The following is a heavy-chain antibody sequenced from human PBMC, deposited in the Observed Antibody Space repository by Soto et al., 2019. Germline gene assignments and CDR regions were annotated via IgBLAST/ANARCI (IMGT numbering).Heavy chain of an antibody. J-gene: IGHJ4*02. V-gene: IGHV3-23*01. CDR1: GFTFNAYA. Sequence: EVQLLESGGGLVQPGGSLRLSCAASGFTFNAYAMTWVRQAPGKGLEWVSAIGGSGGKRYYADSVRGRFTISRDNSKDTVDLQMNSLRVEDTAGYYGARVASDYSNSVDNWGQGSLVTVSS. CDR2: IGGSGGKR. D-gene: IGHD4-4*01. CDR3: ARVASDYSNSVDN.